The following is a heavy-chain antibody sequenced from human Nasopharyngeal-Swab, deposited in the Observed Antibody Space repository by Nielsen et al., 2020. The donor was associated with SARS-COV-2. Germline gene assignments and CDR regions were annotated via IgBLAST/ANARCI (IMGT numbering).Heavy chain of an antibody. D-gene: IGHD3-22*01. CDR3: AKDYSYYDSSGYPITFDY. V-gene: IGHV3-30*18. Sequence: GGSLRLSCAASGFTFSSYGMHWVRQAPGKGLEWVAVISYDGSNKYYAGSVKGRFTISRDNSKNTLYLQMNSLRAEDTAVYYCAKDYSYYDSSGYPITFDYWGQGTLVTVSS. J-gene: IGHJ4*02. CDR2: ISYDGSNK. CDR1: GFTFSSYG.